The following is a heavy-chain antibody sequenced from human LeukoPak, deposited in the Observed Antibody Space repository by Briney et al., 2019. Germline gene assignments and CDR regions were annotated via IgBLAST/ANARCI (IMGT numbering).Heavy chain of an antibody. Sequence: GGSLRLSCAASGFTFSSYWMSWVRQAPGKGLEWVADIKQDGSEKYYVDSVKGRFTISRDNAKNSLYLQMNSLRAEDTALYYCAKDFRAVAVYYFDYWGQGTLVTVSS. D-gene: IGHD6-19*01. J-gene: IGHJ4*02. CDR1: GFTFSSYW. CDR2: IKQDGSEK. CDR3: AKDFRAVAVYYFDY. V-gene: IGHV3-7*03.